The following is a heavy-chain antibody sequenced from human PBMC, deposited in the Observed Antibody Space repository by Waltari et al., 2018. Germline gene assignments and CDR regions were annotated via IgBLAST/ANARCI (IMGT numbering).Heavy chain of an antibody. CDR1: GYTFTSYG. CDR2: ISAYNGNT. CDR3: ATSPPRYSSSWSKRDYFDY. Sequence: QVQLVQSGAEVKKPGASVKVSCKASGYTFTSYGISWVCQAPGQGLEWRGWISAYNGNTNYAQKFQGRVTITADESTSTAYMELSSLRSEDTAVYYCATSPPRYSSSWSKRDYFDYWGQGTLVTVSS. J-gene: IGHJ4*02. D-gene: IGHD6-13*01. V-gene: IGHV1-18*01.